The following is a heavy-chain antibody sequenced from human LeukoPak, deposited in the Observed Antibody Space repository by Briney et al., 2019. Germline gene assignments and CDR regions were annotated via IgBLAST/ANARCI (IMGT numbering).Heavy chain of an antibody. Sequence: ESGPALVKPTQTLTLTCTFSGFSLSTSGMCVSWIRQPPGKALEWLARIDWDDDKYYSTSLKTRLTISKDTSKNQVVLTMTNMDPVDTATYYCARVASSGYHFDYWGQGTLVTVSS. D-gene: IGHD3-22*01. V-gene: IGHV2-70*11. CDR3: ARVASSGYHFDY. J-gene: IGHJ4*02. CDR2: IDWDDDK. CDR1: GFSLSTSGMC.